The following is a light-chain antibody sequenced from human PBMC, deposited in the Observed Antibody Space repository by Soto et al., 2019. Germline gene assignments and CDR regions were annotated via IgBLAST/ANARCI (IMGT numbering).Light chain of an antibody. CDR1: QSVSSD. Sequence: EIVMTQSPATLYVSPGERATLSCRASQSVSSDLAWYHQKPGQAPRLLIYYISTRTTGIPARFSGSGSGTEFTLTINSLQSEDSAVYYCQQHNQWPITFGQGTRLEIK. J-gene: IGKJ5*01. V-gene: IGKV3D-15*01. CDR3: QQHNQWPIT. CDR2: YIS.